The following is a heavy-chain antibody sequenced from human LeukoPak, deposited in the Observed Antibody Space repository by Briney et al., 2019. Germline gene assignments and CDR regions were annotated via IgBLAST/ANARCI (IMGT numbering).Heavy chain of an antibody. CDR2: RYHSGSS. J-gene: IGHJ4*02. V-gene: IGHV4-59*08. CDR1: GGSLSNYY. D-gene: IGHD5-18*01. CDR3: ARHRGYSYGFVDY. Sequence: SETLSLTCTVSGGSLSNYYWSWIRQPPGKGPEWMGYRYHSGSSNYNPSLKGRVTISVDTSKNQFSLKLSSVTAADTAVYYCARHRGYSYGFVDYWGQGTLVTVSS.